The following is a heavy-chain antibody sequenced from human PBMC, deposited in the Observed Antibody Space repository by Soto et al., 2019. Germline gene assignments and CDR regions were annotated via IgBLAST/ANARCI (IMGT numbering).Heavy chain of an antibody. J-gene: IGHJ6*02. CDR3: ARDMRWLEYYYYGMDV. Sequence: ASVKVSCKASGYTFTSYGISWVRQAPGQGLEWMGWISAYNGNTNYAQKLQGRVTMTTDTSTSTAYMELRSLRSDDTAVYYCARDMRWLEYYYYGMDVWGQGTTVTVSS. CDR1: GYTFTSYG. V-gene: IGHV1-18*01. CDR2: ISAYNGNT. D-gene: IGHD6-19*01.